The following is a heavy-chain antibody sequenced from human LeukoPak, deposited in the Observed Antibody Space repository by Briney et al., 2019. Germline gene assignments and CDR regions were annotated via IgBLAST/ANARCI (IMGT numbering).Heavy chain of an antibody. V-gene: IGHV3-53*01. CDR1: EFSVGSNY. Sequence: GALRLSCAASEFSVGSNYMTWVRQAPGKGLEWVSLIYSGGSTYYADSMKGRFTISRDNSKNTLYLQMNSLRGEDTAVYYCAKDSWSAFSRNWHDFDYWGQGTLVTVSS. CDR3: AKDSWSAFSRNWHDFDY. D-gene: IGHD1-1*01. J-gene: IGHJ4*02. CDR2: IYSGGST.